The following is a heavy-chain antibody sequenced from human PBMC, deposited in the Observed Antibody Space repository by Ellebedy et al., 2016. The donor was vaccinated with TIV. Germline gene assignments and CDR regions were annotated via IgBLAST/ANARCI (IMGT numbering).Heavy chain of an antibody. J-gene: IGHJ1*01. CDR2: THPGDSDT. Sequence: TVSCKGSGYSFTSSWIGRARQLPGKGLEWRGITHPGDSDTRYSPSFQGQVTISADKSISTAYLQWSSLKASDTAMYYCARGAGGSRSTEYFQHWGQGTLVTVSS. D-gene: IGHD3-16*01. V-gene: IGHV5-51*01. CDR3: ARGAGGSRSTEYFQH. CDR1: GYSFTSSW.